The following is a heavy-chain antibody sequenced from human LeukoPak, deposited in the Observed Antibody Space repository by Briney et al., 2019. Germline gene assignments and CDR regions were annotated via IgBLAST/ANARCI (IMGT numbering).Heavy chain of an antibody. CDR2: ISGSGGST. Sequence: GGSLRLSCAASGFTFSSNNMNWVRQAPGKGLEWVSAISGSGGSTYYADSVKGRFTISRDNSKNTLYLQMNSLRAEDTAVYYCARRGTGTTSTRTDLYYFDYWGQGTLVTVSS. V-gene: IGHV3-23*01. D-gene: IGHD1-7*01. CDR1: GFTFSSNN. CDR3: ARRGTGTTSTRTDLYYFDY. J-gene: IGHJ4*02.